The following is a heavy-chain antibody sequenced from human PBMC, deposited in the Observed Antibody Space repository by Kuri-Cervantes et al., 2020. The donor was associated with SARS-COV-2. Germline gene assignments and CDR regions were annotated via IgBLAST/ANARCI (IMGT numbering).Heavy chain of an antibody. CDR2: ISWNSGSI. J-gene: IGHJ3*02. CDR3: PNEWDDAFDI. D-gene: IGHD1-26*01. Sequence: GGSLRLSCAASGFTFDDYAMHWVRQAPGKGLEWVSGISWNSGSIDYADSVKGRFTISRDNAKNTLYLQMNSLRAENTAVYYCPNEWDDAFDIWGQGTMVTVSS. V-gene: IGHV3-9*01. CDR1: GFTFDDYA.